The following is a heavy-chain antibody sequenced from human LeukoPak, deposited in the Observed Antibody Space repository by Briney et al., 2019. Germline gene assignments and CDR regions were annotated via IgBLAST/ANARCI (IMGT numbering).Heavy chain of an antibody. CDR3: AREKERITMIVVVTPPDY. CDR1: GYTFTGYY. J-gene: IGHJ4*02. Sequence: ASVKVSCKASGYTFTGYYMHWVRQAPGQGLEWMGWINPNSGGTNYAQKFQGRVTMTRDTSISTAYMELSSLRSEDTAVYYCAREKERITMIVVVTPPDYWGQGTLVTVSS. D-gene: IGHD3-22*01. CDR2: INPNSGGT. V-gene: IGHV1-2*02.